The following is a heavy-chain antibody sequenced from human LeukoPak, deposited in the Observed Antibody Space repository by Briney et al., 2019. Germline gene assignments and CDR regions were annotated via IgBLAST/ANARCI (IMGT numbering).Heavy chain of an antibody. CDR1: GYTFTSYG. CDR3: AGSLLPHYYDSSGYTFRFDY. J-gene: IGHJ4*02. V-gene: IGHV1-18*01. CDR2: ISAYNGNT. D-gene: IGHD3-22*01. Sequence: ASVKVSCKASGYTFTSYGISWVRQAPGQGLEWMGWISAYNGNTNYAQKLQGRVTMTTDTSTSTAYMELRSLRSDDTAVYYCAGSLLPHYYDSSGYTFRFDYWGQGTLVTVSS.